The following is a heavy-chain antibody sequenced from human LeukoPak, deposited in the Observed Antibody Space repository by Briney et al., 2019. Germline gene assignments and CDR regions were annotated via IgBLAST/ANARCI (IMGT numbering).Heavy chain of an antibody. V-gene: IGHV3-23*01. J-gene: IGHJ4*02. D-gene: IGHD3-16*02. CDR1: GFTFSSYG. Sequence: PGGSLRLSCAASGFTFSSYGMSWVRQAPGKGLEWVSAISGSGGSTYYADSVKGRFTISRDNSKNTLYLQMNSLRAEDTAVYYCAKTYDYAWGSYRHIDYWGQGTLVTVSS. CDR2: ISGSGGST. CDR3: AKTYDYAWGSYRHIDY.